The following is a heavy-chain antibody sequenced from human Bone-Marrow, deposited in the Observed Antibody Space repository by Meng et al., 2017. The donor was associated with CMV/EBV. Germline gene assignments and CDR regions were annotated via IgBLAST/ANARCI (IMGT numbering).Heavy chain of an antibody. V-gene: IGHV1-18*01. CDR3: AREGIVVVPAATSEYYYYYGMDV. J-gene: IGHJ6*02. CDR1: GYTFTSYG. CDR2: ISAYNGNT. Sequence: ASVKVSCKASGYTFTSYGISWVRQAPGQGLEWMGWISAYNGNTNYAQKLQGRVTMTTDTSTSTAYMELRSLRSEDTAVYYCAREGIVVVPAATSEYYYYYGMDVWGQGTTVTVSS. D-gene: IGHD2-2*01.